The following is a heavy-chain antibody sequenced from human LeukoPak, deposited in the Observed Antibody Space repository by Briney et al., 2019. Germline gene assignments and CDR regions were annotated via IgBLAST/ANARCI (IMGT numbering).Heavy chain of an antibody. J-gene: IGHJ4*02. V-gene: IGHV3-74*01. CDR3: AKDSYDTSI. D-gene: IGHD3-22*01. Sequence: GGSLRLSCAASGFTFSSYWMHWVRQAPGNGLVWVSRINSDGSGTSYADSVKGRFAISRDNSRNTLFLQMNSLRADDTAVYYCAKDSYDTSIWGQGTLVTVSS. CDR2: INSDGSGT. CDR1: GFTFSSYW.